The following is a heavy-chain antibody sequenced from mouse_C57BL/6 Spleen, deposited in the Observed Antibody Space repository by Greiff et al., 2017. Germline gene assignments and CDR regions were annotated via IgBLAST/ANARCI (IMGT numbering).Heavy chain of an antibody. J-gene: IGHJ2*01. Sequence: VQLQQSGPELVKPGASVKISCKASGYAFSSSWMNWVKQRPGKGLEWIGRIYPGDGDTNYNGKFKGKATLTADKSSGTAYMQLSSLTSEDSAVYFCGSNYDFDYWGQGTTLTVSS. CDR3: GSNYDFDY. CDR1: GYAFSSSW. V-gene: IGHV1-82*01. D-gene: IGHD2-5*01. CDR2: IYPGDGDT.